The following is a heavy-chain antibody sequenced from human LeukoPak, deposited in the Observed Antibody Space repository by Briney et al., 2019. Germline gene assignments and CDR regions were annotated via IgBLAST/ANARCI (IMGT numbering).Heavy chain of an antibody. CDR1: GFTFSTYW. V-gene: IGHV3-7*01. J-gene: IGHJ5*02. CDR3: ATYSRSSGWFDP. CDR2: IKEDGGEK. D-gene: IGHD4-11*01. Sequence: TGGSLRLSCAASGFTFSTYWMSWVRQAPGKGLEWVANIKEDGGEKNYVDSVKGRFTISRDNARNSLHLQMNSLRAEDTAMYYCATYSRSSGWFDPRGQGTLVSFSS.